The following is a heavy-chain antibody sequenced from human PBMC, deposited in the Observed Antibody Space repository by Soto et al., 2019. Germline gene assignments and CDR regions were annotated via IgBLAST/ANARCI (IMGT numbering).Heavy chain of an antibody. CDR2: IIPIFGTA. CDR3: ARGLGGYLDYIDY. V-gene: IGHV1-69*05. Sequence: SVKVSCKASGGTFSSYAISWVRQGPGQGLEWMGGIIPIFGTANYAQKLQGRVTMTTDTSTTTAYMELRSLRTEDTAVYYCARGLGGYLDYIDYWGQGTLVTVSS. J-gene: IGHJ4*02. D-gene: IGHD3-16*02. CDR1: GGTFSSYA.